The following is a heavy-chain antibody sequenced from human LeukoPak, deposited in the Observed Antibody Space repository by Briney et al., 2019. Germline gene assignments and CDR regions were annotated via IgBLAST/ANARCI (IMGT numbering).Heavy chain of an antibody. CDR3: AKGRYSSSWYLFDY. J-gene: IGHJ4*02. Sequence: GGSLRLSCADSGFTFSSYAMSWVRQAPGKGLEWVSAISGSGGSTYHGDSVKGRFTISRDNSKNTLYLQVNNLRAEDTAVYYCAKGRYSSSWYLFDYWGQGTLVTVSS. V-gene: IGHV3-23*01. CDR1: GFTFSSYA. D-gene: IGHD6-13*01. CDR2: ISGSGGST.